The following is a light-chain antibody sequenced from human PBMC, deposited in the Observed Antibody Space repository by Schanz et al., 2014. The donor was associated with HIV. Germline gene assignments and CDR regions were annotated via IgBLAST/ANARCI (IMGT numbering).Light chain of an antibody. Sequence: EIVLTQSPGTLSLSPGERATLSCRASQSVSSSYLAWYQQKPGQAPRLLIYDASNRATGIPARFSGSGSGTDFTLTISSLEPEDFALYYCQQRNNWPPMYTFGQGTKLEIK. CDR3: QQRNNWPPMYT. CDR1: QSVSSSY. J-gene: IGKJ2*01. CDR2: DAS. V-gene: IGKV3D-20*02.